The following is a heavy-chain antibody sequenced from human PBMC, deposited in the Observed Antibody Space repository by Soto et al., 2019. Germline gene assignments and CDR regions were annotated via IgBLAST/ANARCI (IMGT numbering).Heavy chain of an antibody. CDR1: GGSFSGYY. CDR2: INHSGST. D-gene: IGHD3-10*01. CDR3: SRGSRVRVVIKNRYQTLNDAFDI. V-gene: IGHV4-34*01. J-gene: IGHJ3*02. Sequence: SETLSLTCAVYGGSFSGYYWSWIRQPPRKGREWIGEINHSGSTNYNPSLKRRVTISLDTSKNQFPLKRSSVTAADTAVYYCSRGSRVRVVIKNRYQTLNDAFDIWGQGTMVTVSS.